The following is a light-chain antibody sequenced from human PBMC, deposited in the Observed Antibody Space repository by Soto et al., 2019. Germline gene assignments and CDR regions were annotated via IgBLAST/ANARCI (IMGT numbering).Light chain of an antibody. CDR2: GAS. CDR3: QQYNDWPPLT. J-gene: IGKJ4*01. Sequence: ETVMTQSPATLSVSPGERATLSCRASQSVSSNLAWYQQKPGQAPRLLIYGASTRATGIPARFSGSGSGTEFTLPISSLQSEDFAVYYCQQYNDWPPLTFGGGTKVEI. V-gene: IGKV3-15*01. CDR1: QSVSSN.